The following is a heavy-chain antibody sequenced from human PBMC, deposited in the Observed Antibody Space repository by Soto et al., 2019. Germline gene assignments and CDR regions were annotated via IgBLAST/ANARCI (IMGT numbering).Heavy chain of an antibody. CDR3: ARDRGPIAAAGRWTKEWFDP. Sequence: PSQTLSLTCAISGDSVSSNSAAWNWIRQSPSRGLEWPGRTYYRSKWYNDYAVSVKSRITINPDTSKNQFSLQLNSVTPEDTAVYYCARDRGPIAAAGRWTKEWFDPWGQGTLVTVSS. CDR2: TYYRSKWYN. D-gene: IGHD6-13*01. V-gene: IGHV6-1*01. J-gene: IGHJ5*02. CDR1: GDSVSSNSAA.